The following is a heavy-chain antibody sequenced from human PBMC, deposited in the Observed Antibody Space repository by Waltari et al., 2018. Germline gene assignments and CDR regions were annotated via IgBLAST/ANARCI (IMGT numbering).Heavy chain of an antibody. CDR2: INPIFGTA. CDR3: ARGPNLEWLRQYYFDY. Sequence: QVQLVQSGAEVKKPGSSLTVYCKSSGGTFSSYAFTWVRMDPGQGLEWMGGINPIFGTANYAQKFQGRVTITADESTSTAYMELSSLRSEDTAVYYCARGPNLEWLRQYYFDYWGQGTLVTVSS. CDR1: GGTFSSYA. V-gene: IGHV1-69*12. J-gene: IGHJ4*02. D-gene: IGHD3-3*01.